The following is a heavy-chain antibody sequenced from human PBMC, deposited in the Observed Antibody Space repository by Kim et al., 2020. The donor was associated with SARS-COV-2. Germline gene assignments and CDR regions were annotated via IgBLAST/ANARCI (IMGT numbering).Heavy chain of an antibody. V-gene: IGHV1-18*01. D-gene: IGHD4-17*01. Sequence: ASVKVSCKASGYTFTSYGISWVRQAPGQGLEWMGWISAYNGNTNYAQKLQGRVTMTTDTSTSTAYMELRSLRSDDTAVYYCARLPYGDYYHWFDPWGQGTLVTVSS. J-gene: IGHJ5*02. CDR3: ARLPYGDYYHWFDP. CDR1: GYTFTSYG. CDR2: ISAYNGNT.